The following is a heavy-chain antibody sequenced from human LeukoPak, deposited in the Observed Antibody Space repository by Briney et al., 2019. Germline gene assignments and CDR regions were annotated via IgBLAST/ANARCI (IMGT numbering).Heavy chain of an antibody. D-gene: IGHD3-22*01. V-gene: IGHV3-23*01. J-gene: IGHJ4*02. CDR1: GFTFSNYA. CDR3: AKDQFQERVMIVVVITVFDY. CDR2: ISGNGGST. Sequence: GGSLRLSCAASGFTFSNYAMSWVRQAPGKGLEWVSVISGNGGSTSYADSVKGRFTISRDDSKDMLYLQMNSLRAEDTAVYYCAKDQFQERVMIVVVITVFDYWGQGTLVTVSS.